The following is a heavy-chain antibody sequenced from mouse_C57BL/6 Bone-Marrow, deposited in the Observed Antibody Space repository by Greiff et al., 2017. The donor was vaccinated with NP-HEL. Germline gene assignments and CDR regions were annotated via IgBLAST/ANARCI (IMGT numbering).Heavy chain of an antibody. CDR3: ARWSYGYYAMDY. D-gene: IGHD1-1*01. Sequence: VQLQQPGAELVKPGASVKLSCKASGYTFTSYWMHWVKQRPGQGLEWIGMIHPNSGSTNYNEKFKSKAKLTVDKTPSTAYMQLSSLTSEDSAVYYCARWSYGYYAMDYWGQGTSVTVSS. CDR2: IHPNSGST. J-gene: IGHJ4*01. V-gene: IGHV1-64*01. CDR1: GYTFTSYW.